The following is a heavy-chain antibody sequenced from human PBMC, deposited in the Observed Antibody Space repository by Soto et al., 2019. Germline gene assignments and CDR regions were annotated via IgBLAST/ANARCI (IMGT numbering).Heavy chain of an antibody. CDR3: ARDTPPYYDILTGYYIDYYYYGMDV. D-gene: IGHD3-9*01. J-gene: IGHJ6*02. CDR2: ISSSSSYI. Sequence: EVQLVESGGGLVKPGGSLRLSCAASGFTFSSYSMNWVRQAPGKGLEWVSSISSSSSYIYYADSVKGRFTISRDNAKNSLYLQMNSLRAEDTAVYYCARDTPPYYDILTGYYIDYYYYGMDVWGQGTTVTVSS. V-gene: IGHV3-21*01. CDR1: GFTFSSYS.